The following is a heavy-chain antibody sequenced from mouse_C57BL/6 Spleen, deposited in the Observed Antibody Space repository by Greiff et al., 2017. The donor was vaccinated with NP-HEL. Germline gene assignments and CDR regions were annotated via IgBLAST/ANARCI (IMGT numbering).Heavy chain of an antibody. D-gene: IGHD1-1*01. Sequence: KQSGPGILQSSQTLSLTCSFSGFSLSTSGMGVSWIRQPSGKGLEWLAHIYWDDDKRYNPSLKSRLTISKDTSRNQVFLKITSVDTADTATYYCARKTDYYGSSYWYFDVWGTGTTVTVSS. V-gene: IGHV8-12*01. CDR3: ARKTDYYGSSYWYFDV. CDR2: IYWDDDK. CDR1: GFSLSTSGMG. J-gene: IGHJ1*03.